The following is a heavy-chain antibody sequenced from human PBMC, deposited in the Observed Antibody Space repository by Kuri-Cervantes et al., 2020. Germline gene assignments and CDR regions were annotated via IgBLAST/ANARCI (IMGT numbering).Heavy chain of an antibody. V-gene: IGHV3-7*03. CDR2: IKQDGSEK. J-gene: IGHJ4*02. CDR1: GFTFSSYW. CDR3: ARDKEDCGGDCHSPFDH. D-gene: IGHD2-21*02. Sequence: GESLKISCAASGFTFSSYWMSWVRQAPGKGLEWVANIKQDGSEKYYVDSVKGRFTISRDNAKNSLFLQMNNLRAEDTALYFCARDKEDCGGDCHSPFDHWGQGTLVTVSS.